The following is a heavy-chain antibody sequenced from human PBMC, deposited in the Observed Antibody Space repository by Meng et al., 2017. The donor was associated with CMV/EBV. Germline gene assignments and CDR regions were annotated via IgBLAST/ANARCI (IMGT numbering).Heavy chain of an antibody. V-gene: IGHV3-11*01. CDR2: ITNSGNTI. D-gene: IGHD3-10*01. J-gene: IGHJ3*02. CDR1: GFTFSDYY. Sequence: GESLKISCAASGFTFSDYYMSWIRQAPEKGLEWVSYITNSGNTIYDADSVKGRFSISRDNARNSLYLQMNSLRAEDTAVYYCARKRSQVSGRAFDIWGHGTMVTVSS. CDR3: ARKRSQVSGRAFDI.